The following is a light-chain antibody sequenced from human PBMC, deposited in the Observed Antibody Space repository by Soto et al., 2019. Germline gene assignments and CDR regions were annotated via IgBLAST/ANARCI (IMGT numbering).Light chain of an antibody. V-gene: IGKV1-5*01. Sequence: DVQMTQSPSTLSASMGDRATITCRASQNIERWLAWYQQKPGKAPKLLLYDASSWDSGVPSRFSGSGSGTEFILTISGLQPEDFATYFCQQFNSGTWTFGQGTKVDI. CDR2: DAS. CDR1: QNIERW. CDR3: QQFNSGTWT. J-gene: IGKJ1*01.